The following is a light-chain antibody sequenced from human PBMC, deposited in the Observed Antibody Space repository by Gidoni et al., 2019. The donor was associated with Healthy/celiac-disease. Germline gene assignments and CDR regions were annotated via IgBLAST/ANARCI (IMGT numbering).Light chain of an antibody. J-gene: IGLJ1*01. Sequence: QSVLTQPPSASGTPGQRVTISCSGSRSNIGSNYVYWYQQLPGTAPKPLIYRNNQRPSGVPDRFSGSKSGTSASLAISGLRSEDEADYYCAAWDDSLSGLYVFGTGTKVTVL. CDR3: AAWDDSLSGLYV. V-gene: IGLV1-47*01. CDR2: RNN. CDR1: RSNIGSNY.